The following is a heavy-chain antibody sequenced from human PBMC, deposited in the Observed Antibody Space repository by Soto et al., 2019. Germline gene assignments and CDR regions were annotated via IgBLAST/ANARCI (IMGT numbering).Heavy chain of an antibody. Sequence: QVQLVESGGGVVQPGRSLRLSCAASGFTFSNYPLHWVLQAPGKGLEWVAVISYDATTKYYADSVKGRFTISRDNSKNALYLQMNSLRAEDTAVYYCARDPLVGAPDYFDYWGQGTLVTVSS. CDR2: ISYDATTK. D-gene: IGHD1-26*01. CDR1: GFTFSNYP. J-gene: IGHJ4*02. V-gene: IGHV3-30-3*01. CDR3: ARDPLVGAPDYFDY.